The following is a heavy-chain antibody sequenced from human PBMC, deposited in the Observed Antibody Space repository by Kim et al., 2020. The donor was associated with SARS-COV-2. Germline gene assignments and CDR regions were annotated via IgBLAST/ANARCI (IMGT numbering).Heavy chain of an antibody. CDR3: TTEWYYYNSSGYYWGNYYGIDV. D-gene: IGHD3-22*01. V-gene: IGHV3-15*01. J-gene: IGHJ6*02. CDR2: IKSKADGGTT. Sequence: GGSLRLSCAASGFVFRNAWMSWVHQAPGEGLEWVGRIKSKADGGTTDYAAPVKGRFTVLRDDSKDTLYLQMNSLKTEDTAVYYCTTEWYYYNSSGYYWGNYYGIDVWGQGTTVTVSS. CDR1: GFVFRNAW.